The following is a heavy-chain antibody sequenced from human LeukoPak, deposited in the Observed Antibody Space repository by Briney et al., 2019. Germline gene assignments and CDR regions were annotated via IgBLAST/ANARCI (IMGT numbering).Heavy chain of an antibody. CDR2: IPYRGSDK. V-gene: IGHV3-30*12. Sequence: GGSLRLSCAASGFTFSTYGMHWVRQAPGKGLEWVAFIPYRGSDKNYAASVKGRFTISRDNSKNTLYLQMNSLRAEDTAVYYCARRAGAYSHPYDYWGQGTLVTVSS. J-gene: IGHJ4*02. CDR3: ARRAGAYSHPYDY. D-gene: IGHD4/OR15-4a*01. CDR1: GFTFSTYG.